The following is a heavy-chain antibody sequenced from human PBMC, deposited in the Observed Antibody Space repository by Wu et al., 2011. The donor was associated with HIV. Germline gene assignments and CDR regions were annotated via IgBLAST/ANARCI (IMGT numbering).Heavy chain of an antibody. CDR1: GFTFIGYH. Sequence: VQLLQSGAEVKKPGASVKVSCKVSGFTFIGYHMHWVRQAPGQGLEWMGWINPNSGGTHYAQKFQGRVTMTRDTSINTAYMELSSLKSDDTAVYYCARDWGGTLVVYLLDSWGQGTLVTVSS. V-gene: IGHV1-2*02. J-gene: IGHJ4*02. CDR3: ARDWGGTLVVYLLDS. CDR2: INPNSGGT. D-gene: IGHD2-8*02.